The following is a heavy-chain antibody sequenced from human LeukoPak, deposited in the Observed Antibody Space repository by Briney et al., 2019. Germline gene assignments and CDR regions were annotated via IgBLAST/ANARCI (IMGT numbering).Heavy chain of an antibody. CDR2: IYYSGST. CDR3: ARVFSGSYFGLDY. V-gene: IGHV4-59*01. J-gene: IGHJ4*02. CDR1: GGSINSYY. D-gene: IGHD1-26*01. Sequence: PSETLSLTRTVSGGSINSYYWSWIRQPPGKGLEWIGYIYYSGSTNYNPSLKSRVTISVDTSKNQFSLRLSSVTAADTAVYYCARVFSGSYFGLDYWGQGTLVTVSS.